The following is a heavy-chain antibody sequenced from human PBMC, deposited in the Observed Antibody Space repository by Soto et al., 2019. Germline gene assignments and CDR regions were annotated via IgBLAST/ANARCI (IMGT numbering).Heavy chain of an antibody. J-gene: IGHJ6*02. CDR3: ARGFRSNYGSGSYYTRSPPDYYYYGMDV. CDR2: IYYSGST. D-gene: IGHD3-10*01. Sequence: PSETLSLTCTVSGGSISSGGYYWSWIRQHPGKGLEWIGYIYYSGSTYYDPSLKSRVTISVDTSKNQFSLKLSSVTAADTAVYYCARGFRSNYGSGSYYTRSPPDYYYYGMDVWGQGTTVTVS. V-gene: IGHV4-31*03. CDR1: GGSISSGGYY.